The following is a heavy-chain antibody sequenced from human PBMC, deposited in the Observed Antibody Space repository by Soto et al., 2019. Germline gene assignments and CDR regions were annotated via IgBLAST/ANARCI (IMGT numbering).Heavy chain of an antibody. Sequence: SGPTLVNPTQTLTLTCTFSGFSLSTGGMGVGWIRQPPGKALEWLALIYWDGDRRYRPSLMSRLTIAKDTSKNQVVLTMTNMDPVDTDTYYCVHSRCGGDCLQSYSSHYYYGMDIWGQGTTVTVSS. J-gene: IGHJ6*02. D-gene: IGHD2-21*02. V-gene: IGHV2-5*02. CDR2: IYWDGDR. CDR3: VHSRCGGDCLQSYSSHYYYGMDI. CDR1: GFSLSTGGMG.